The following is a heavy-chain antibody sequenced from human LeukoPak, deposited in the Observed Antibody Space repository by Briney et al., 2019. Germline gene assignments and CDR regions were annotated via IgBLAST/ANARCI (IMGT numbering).Heavy chain of an antibody. CDR2: ISTYNGYS. J-gene: IGHJ4*02. CDR1: GYTFTSSG. CDR3: AKNSSGGYSDY. D-gene: IGHD6-19*01. Sequence: ASVKVSCKTSGYTFTSSGITWVRQAPGQGLEWMGWISTYNGYSKYAQNLQGRVTMTADTSTSTAYMELSSLRSDDTAVSYCAKNSSGGYSDYWGQGTLVTVSS. V-gene: IGHV1-18*01.